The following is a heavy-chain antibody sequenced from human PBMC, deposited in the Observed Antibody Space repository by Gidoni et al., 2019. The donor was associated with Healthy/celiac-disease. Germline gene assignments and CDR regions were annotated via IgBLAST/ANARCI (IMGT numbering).Heavy chain of an antibody. D-gene: IGHD6-13*01. CDR1: GFTFSSYA. Sequence: EVQLLESGGGLVQPGGSLRLSCAASGFTFSSYAMRWVRQAPGKGLEWVSAISGSGGSTYYADAVKGRFTISRDNSKNTLYLQMNSLRAEDTAVYYCAKSPADSAAGMGVSYYYGMDVWGQGTTVTVSS. J-gene: IGHJ6*02. CDR3: AKSPADSAAGMGVSYYYGMDV. V-gene: IGHV3-23*01. CDR2: ISGSGGST.